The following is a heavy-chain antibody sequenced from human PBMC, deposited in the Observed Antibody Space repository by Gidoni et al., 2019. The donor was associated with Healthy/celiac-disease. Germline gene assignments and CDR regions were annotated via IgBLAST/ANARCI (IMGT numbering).Heavy chain of an antibody. CDR2: LSAYNGNT. V-gene: IGHV1-18*01. J-gene: IGHJ4*02. Sequence: QVQLVQSGAEVKKPGASVKVSCKASGYPFTSYGISWVRQAPGQGLEWMGWLSAYNGNTNYAQKLQGRVTMTTDTSTSTAYMELRSLRSDDTAVYYCARDNDVDTAMAPVFDYWGQGTLVTVSS. D-gene: IGHD5-18*01. CDR3: ARDNDVDTAMAPVFDY. CDR1: GYPFTSYG.